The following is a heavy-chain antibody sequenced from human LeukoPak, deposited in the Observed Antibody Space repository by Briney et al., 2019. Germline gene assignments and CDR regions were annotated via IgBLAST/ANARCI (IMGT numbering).Heavy chain of an antibody. CDR1: GGSISSYY. Sequence: SETLSLTCTVSGGSISSYYWSWVRQPPGKGPEWIGYIYYSGSTNQNPSLKSRVTISVDTSKNQFSLKLSSVTAADTAVYYCASLYYYDSSGYQYYFDYWGQGTLVTVSS. CDR3: ASLYYYDSSGYQYYFDY. J-gene: IGHJ4*02. D-gene: IGHD3-22*01. V-gene: IGHV4-59*01. CDR2: IYYSGST.